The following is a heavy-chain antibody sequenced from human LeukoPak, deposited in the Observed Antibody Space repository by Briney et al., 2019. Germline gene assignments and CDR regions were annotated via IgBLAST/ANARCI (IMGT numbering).Heavy chain of an antibody. CDR1: GGSISSSSYY. Sequence: PSETMSLTSIVSGGSISSSSYYWGWIRQPPGKGLEWIGRMYYSGSTYNNPSLKSRVTISVDTSKNQFSLKLSSVTAADTAVYYCATTTRLFYDSSGYYGFDFWGQGTLVTVSS. D-gene: IGHD3-22*01. J-gene: IGHJ4*02. CDR3: ATTTRLFYDSSGYYGFDF. V-gene: IGHV4-39*01. CDR2: MYYSGST.